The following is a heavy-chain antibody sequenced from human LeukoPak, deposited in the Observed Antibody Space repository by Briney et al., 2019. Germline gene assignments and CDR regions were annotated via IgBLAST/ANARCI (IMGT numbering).Heavy chain of an antibody. Sequence: PSDTLSLTCTVSGASVSSSNYYWSWIRKPPGKGLEWIEYIYYSGSTNYNPSLKSRVTISVDTSKNQFSMKLSSVTAADTAVYYCARDYCTTTRCYPNYFDYWGQGTLVTVSS. CDR1: GASVSSSNYY. CDR3: ARDYCTTTRCYPNYFDY. J-gene: IGHJ4*02. D-gene: IGHD2-2*01. V-gene: IGHV4-61*01. CDR2: IYYSGST.